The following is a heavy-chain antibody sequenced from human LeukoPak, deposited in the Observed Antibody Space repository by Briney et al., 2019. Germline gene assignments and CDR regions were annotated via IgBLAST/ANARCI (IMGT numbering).Heavy chain of an antibody. Sequence: GGSLRLSCAGSGFTFSNSWMGWVRQAPGKGLEWVANVQHIGGETYYVDSVKGRFTISRDNAKNSLYLQMNSLRAEDTAVYYCARVWGLRAPIDYWGQGTLVTVSS. J-gene: IGHJ4*02. V-gene: IGHV3-7*01. CDR3: ARVWGLRAPIDY. D-gene: IGHD4-17*01. CDR1: GFTFSNSW. CDR2: VQHIGGET.